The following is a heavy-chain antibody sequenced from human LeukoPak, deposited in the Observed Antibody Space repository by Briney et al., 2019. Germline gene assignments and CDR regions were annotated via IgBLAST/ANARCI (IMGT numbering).Heavy chain of an antibody. CDR3: TSRRQDGW. D-gene: IGHD2-15*01. V-gene: IGHV3-15*01. Sequence: GGSLRLSCVGSGFTFSVDWMSWVRQAPGKGLEWVGRIKSKSDGGTIDYAAPVKGRFTISRDDSRNTLYLQMNSLKTEDTAVYYCTSRRQDGWWGQGTLVTVS. J-gene: IGHJ4*02. CDR1: GFTFSVDW. CDR2: IKSKSDGGTI.